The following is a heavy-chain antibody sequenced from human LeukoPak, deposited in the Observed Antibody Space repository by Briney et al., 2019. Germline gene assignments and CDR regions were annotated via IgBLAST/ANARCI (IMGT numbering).Heavy chain of an antibody. CDR3: ARDKLVRGYYNWFDP. Sequence: GGSLRLSCAASGFTFSSYSMNWVRQAPGKGLEWVSSISSSSSYIYYADSVKGRFTISRDNAKNSLYLQMNSLRAEDTAVYYCARDKLVRGYYNWFDPWGQGTLVTVSS. CDR2: ISSSSSYI. CDR1: GFTFSSYS. D-gene: IGHD3-10*01. V-gene: IGHV3-21*01. J-gene: IGHJ5*02.